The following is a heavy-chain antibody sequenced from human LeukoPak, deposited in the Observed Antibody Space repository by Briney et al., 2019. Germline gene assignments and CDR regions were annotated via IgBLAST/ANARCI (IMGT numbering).Heavy chain of an antibody. CDR3: ARGYVDTAMEYYFDY. CDR2: ISAYNGNT. J-gene: IGHJ4*02. D-gene: IGHD5-18*01. V-gene: IGHV1-18*04. CDR1: GYTFTSYG. Sequence: ASVKVSCKASGYTFTSYGISWVRQAPGQGLEWMGWISAYNGNTNYAQKLQGRVTMTTDTSTSTAYMELGSLRSDDTAVYYCARGYVDTAMEYYFDYWGQGTLVTVSS.